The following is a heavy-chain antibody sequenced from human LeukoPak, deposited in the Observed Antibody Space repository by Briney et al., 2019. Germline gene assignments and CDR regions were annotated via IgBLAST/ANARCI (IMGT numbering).Heavy chain of an antibody. Sequence: GGSLRLSCAASGFTFSSYSMNWVRQAPGKGLEWVSFISTSSSYIYNADSVKGRFTISRDNAKNTLYLQMNSLRAEDTAVYYCARDDSSGFGDAFDIWGQGTMVTVSS. V-gene: IGHV3-21*01. D-gene: IGHD3-22*01. CDR1: GFTFSSYS. CDR3: ARDDSSGFGDAFDI. CDR2: ISTSSSYI. J-gene: IGHJ3*02.